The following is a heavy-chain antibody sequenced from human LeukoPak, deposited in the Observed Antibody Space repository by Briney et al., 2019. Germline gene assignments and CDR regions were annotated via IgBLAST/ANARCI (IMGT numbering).Heavy chain of an antibody. CDR3: ARQGSSLHYWHLYVDV. CDR2: ISAEGGNE. CDR1: GLTFTNYS. D-gene: IGHD2-15*01. J-gene: IGHJ6*03. V-gene: IGHV3-30*07. Sequence: GGSLRLFCAASGLTFTNYSLHWVPQPPGTGLEGVAVISAEGGNEHYADSVKGRATISRDDSQNSAHLQMNGLRAEDTAVYYCARQGSSLHYWHLYVDVWGKGATVSVSS.